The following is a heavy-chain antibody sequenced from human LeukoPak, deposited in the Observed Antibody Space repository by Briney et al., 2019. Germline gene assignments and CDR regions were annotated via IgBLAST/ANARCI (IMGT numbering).Heavy chain of an antibody. J-gene: IGHJ4*02. D-gene: IGHD2-2*01. CDR2: ISAYNGNT. CDR3: ARFYGSSISSPVPFDY. Sequence: ASVKVSCKASGYTFTSYGISWVRQAPGQGLEWMGRISAYNGNTNYAQKLQGRVTMTTDTSTSTAYMELRSLRSDDTAVYYCARFYGSSISSPVPFDYWGQGTLVTVSS. CDR1: GYTFTSYG. V-gene: IGHV1-18*01.